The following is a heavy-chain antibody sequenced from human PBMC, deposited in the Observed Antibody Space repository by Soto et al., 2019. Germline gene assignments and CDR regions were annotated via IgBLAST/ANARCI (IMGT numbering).Heavy chain of an antibody. CDR2: ITNNPRNYAT. V-gene: IGHV3-72*01. D-gene: IGHD5-12*01. J-gene: IGHJ4*01. Sequence: GGSLRLSCVGSGFTLNNDYMGWVRQAPGKGLEFIGRITNNPRNYATGYAASVKGRFAISRDDSQNSLFLQMNSLKTEDTAVYYCTRDWATALDYWGQGTLVTVSS. CDR1: GFTLNNDY. CDR3: TRDWATALDY.